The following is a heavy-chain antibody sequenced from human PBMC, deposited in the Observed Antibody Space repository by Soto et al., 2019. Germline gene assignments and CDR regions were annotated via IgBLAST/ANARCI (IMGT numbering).Heavy chain of an antibody. V-gene: IGHV4-59*01. J-gene: IGHJ6*02. CDR2: IYYSGST. Sequence: SETLSLTCTVSGGSIRSYYGNWIRQPPGKGLEWIGYIYYSGSTNYNPSLKSRVTISVDTSKNQFSLKLSSVTAADTAVYYCAREGYSSGYYYYYGMDVWGQGTTVTVSS. CDR3: AREGYSSGYYYYYGMDV. CDR1: GGSIRSYY. D-gene: IGHD3-22*01.